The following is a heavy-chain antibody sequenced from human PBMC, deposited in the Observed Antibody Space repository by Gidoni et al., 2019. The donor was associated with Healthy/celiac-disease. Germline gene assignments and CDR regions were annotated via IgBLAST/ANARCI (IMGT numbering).Heavy chain of an antibody. Sequence: QVQLQESGPGLVKPSQTLSLTCTVSGGSISSGGYYWSWIRQHPGKGLEWIGYIYYSGSTYYNPSLKSRVTISVDTSKNQFSLKLSSVTAADTAVYYCARTPRYFDWLLLGSGVDYYYYYMDVWGKGTTVTVSS. CDR1: GGSISSGGYY. CDR3: ARTPRYFDWLLLGSGVDYYYYYMDV. J-gene: IGHJ6*03. V-gene: IGHV4-31*03. CDR2: IYYSGST. D-gene: IGHD3-9*01.